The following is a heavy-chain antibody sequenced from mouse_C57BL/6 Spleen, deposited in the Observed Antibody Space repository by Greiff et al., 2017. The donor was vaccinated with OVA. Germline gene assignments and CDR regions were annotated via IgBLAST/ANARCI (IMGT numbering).Heavy chain of an antibody. CDR3: ERGANDGYNAYYFDD. D-gene: IGHD2-3*01. CDR1: GYTFTSYN. CDR2: IYPGNGDT. V-gene: IGHV1-12*01. J-gene: IGHJ2*01. Sequence: QVQLQQSGAELVRPGASVKMSCKASGYTFTSYNMHWVKQTPSQGLEWIGAIYPGNGDTTYNQKFKGKATLTVDKSSSTAYMQLSSLTSEDSAVYFCERGANDGYNAYYFDDWGQGTTLTVSS.